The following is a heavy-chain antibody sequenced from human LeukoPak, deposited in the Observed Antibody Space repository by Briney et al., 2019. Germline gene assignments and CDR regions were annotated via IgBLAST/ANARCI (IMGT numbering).Heavy chain of an antibody. CDR1: GYSFTSYW. CDR3: ARTGYSSGWYVGSFQY. Sequence: GESLKISCKASGYSFTSYWIGWVRQMPGKGLEWMGIIYPADSDTKYSPSFQGQVTVSADKSISTAYLQWSSLKASDTAIYFCARTGYSSGWYVGSFQYWGQGTLLTVSS. D-gene: IGHD6-19*01. J-gene: IGHJ4*02. V-gene: IGHV5-51*01. CDR2: IYPADSDT.